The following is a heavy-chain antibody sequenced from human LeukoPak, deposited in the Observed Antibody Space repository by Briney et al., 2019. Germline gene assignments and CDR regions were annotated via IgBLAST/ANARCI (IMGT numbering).Heavy chain of an antibody. Sequence: GGSLRLSCAASGFTFSSYAMHWVRQAPGKGLEGVEVISYDGSNKYYADSVKGRFTISRDNSKNTLYLQMNSLRAEDTAVYYCARDPGYSSGWYLGYWGQGTLVTVSS. CDR1: GFTFSSYA. J-gene: IGHJ4*02. CDR3: ARDPGYSSGWYLGY. V-gene: IGHV3-30-3*01. D-gene: IGHD6-19*01. CDR2: ISYDGSNK.